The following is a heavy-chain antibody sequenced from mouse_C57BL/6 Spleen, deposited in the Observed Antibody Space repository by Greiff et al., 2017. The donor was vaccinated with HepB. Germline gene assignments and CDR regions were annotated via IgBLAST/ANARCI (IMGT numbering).Heavy chain of an antibody. D-gene: IGHD1-1*01. CDR3: ARAKYYYGSSSFDY. CDR2: IDPSDSYT. CDR1: GYTFTSYW. V-gene: IGHV1-69*01. J-gene: IGHJ2*01. Sequence: QVQLQQPGAELVMPGASVKLSCKASGYTFTSYWMHWVKQRPGQGLEWIGEIDPSDSYTNYNQKFKGKSTLTVDKSSSTAYMQLSSLTSEDSAVYYCARAKYYYGSSSFDYWGQGTTLTVSS.